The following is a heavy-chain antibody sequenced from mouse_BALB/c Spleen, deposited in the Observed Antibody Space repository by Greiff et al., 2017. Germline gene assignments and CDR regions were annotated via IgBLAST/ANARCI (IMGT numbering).Heavy chain of an antibody. V-gene: IGHV6-6*02. D-gene: IGHD2-3*01. CDR3: TREGVYDGYFDY. CDR2: IRLKSNNYAT. Sequence: EVMLVESGGGLVQPGGSMKLSCVASGFTFSNYWMNWVRQSPEKGLEWVAEIRLKSNNYATHYAESVKGRFTISRDDSKSSVYLQMNNLRAEDTGIYYCTREGVYDGYFDYWGQGTTLTVSS. J-gene: IGHJ2*01. CDR1: GFTFSNYW.